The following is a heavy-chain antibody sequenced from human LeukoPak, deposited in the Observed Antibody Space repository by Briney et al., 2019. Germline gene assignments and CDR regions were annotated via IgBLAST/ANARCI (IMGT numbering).Heavy chain of an antibody. D-gene: IGHD1-26*01. J-gene: IGHJ4*02. Sequence: GGSLRLSCAASGFTFSNAWMSWVRQAPGKGLGWVGRIKSKTDGGTTDYAAPVKGRFTISRDDSKNTLYLQMNSLKTEDTAVYYCGMGELDYFDYWGQGTLVTVSS. CDR1: GFTFSNAW. V-gene: IGHV3-15*01. CDR3: GMGELDYFDY. CDR2: IKSKTDGGTT.